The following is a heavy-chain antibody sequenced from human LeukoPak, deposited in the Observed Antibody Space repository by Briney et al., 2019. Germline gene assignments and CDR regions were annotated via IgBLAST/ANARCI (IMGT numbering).Heavy chain of an antibody. CDR2: ISGSGGST. Sequence: PGGSLRLSCAASGFTVSSNYMSWVRQAPGKGLEWVSAISGSGGSTYYADSVKGRFTISRDNSKNTLYLQMNSLRAEDTAVYYCAKDSRDSSGYQRVVGAFDIWGQGTMVTVSS. D-gene: IGHD3-22*01. V-gene: IGHV3-23*01. CDR1: GFTVSSNY. CDR3: AKDSRDSSGYQRVVGAFDI. J-gene: IGHJ3*02.